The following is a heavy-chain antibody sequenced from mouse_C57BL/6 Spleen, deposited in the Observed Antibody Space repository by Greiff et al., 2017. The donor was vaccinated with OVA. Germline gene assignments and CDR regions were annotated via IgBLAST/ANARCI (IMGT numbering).Heavy chain of an antibody. J-gene: IGHJ3*01. D-gene: IGHD2-4*01. CDR2: ISYDGSN. V-gene: IGHV3-6*01. Sequence: VQLKQSGPGLVKPSQSLSLPCSVTGYSITSGYYWNWNRQVPENQQDWVGYISYDGSNKYNPYLKNRISFTRDTSKNQFFLKVDSVTTDDTATYYGARGGVYYDYRAWFAYWGQGTLVTVSA. CDR3: ARGGVYYDYRAWFAY. CDR1: GYSITSGYY.